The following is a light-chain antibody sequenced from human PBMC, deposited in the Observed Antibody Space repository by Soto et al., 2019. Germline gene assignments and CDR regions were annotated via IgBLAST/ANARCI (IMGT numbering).Light chain of an antibody. Sequence: NFMLTQPHSVSESPGKTVTISCTRSSGSIASNYVQWYQQRPGSAPTTVIYEDNQRPSGVPDRFSGSFDSSSNSASLIISGLNTEDEADYYCQSYDSSSLVFGGGTKLTVL. V-gene: IGLV6-57*04. CDR3: QSYDSSSLV. CDR2: EDN. J-gene: IGLJ2*01. CDR1: SGSIASNY.